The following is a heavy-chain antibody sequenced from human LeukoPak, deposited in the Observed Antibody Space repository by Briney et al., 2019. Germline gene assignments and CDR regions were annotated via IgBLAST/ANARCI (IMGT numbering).Heavy chain of an antibody. D-gene: IGHD5-18*01. V-gene: IGHV3-30-3*01. CDR3: AKDRSTYSYGNFDY. Sequence: PGRSLRLSCAATGFTFSSYAMHWVRQAPGKGLEWVAVISYDGSNKYYADSVKGRFTISRDNSNNTLYLQMNSLRAEDTAVYFCAKDRSTYSYGNFDYWGQGTPVTVSS. CDR2: ISYDGSNK. CDR1: GFTFSSYA. J-gene: IGHJ4*02.